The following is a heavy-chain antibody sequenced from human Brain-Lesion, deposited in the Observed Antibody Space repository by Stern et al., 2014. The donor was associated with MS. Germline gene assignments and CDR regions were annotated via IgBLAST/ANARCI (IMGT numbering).Heavy chain of an antibody. CDR1: GYTLTELS. V-gene: IGHV1-24*01. J-gene: IGHJ4*02. D-gene: IGHD1-26*01. CDR2: FDPEDGET. Sequence: VQLVESGAEVKKPGASVKVSCKVSGYTLTELSMHWVRQAPRKGLEWMGGFDPEDGETIYAQKFQGRVTMTEDTSTDTAYMEVSSLRSEDTAGYYCATLSPGAGGNYYRHFDYWGQGTLVTVPS. CDR3: ATLSPGAGGNYYRHFDY.